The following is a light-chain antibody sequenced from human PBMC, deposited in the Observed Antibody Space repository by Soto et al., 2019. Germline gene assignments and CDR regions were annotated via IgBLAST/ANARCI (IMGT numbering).Light chain of an antibody. Sequence: QSALTQPASVSGSPGQSITISCTGTSSDVGNYNAVSWYQQHPGKAPKLMIYEDSKRPSGVSNRFYGSKSGNTASLTVSGLQAEDEADYYCFSYAGSTTFAVFGGGTKLTVL. CDR2: EDS. V-gene: IGLV2-23*02. CDR3: FSYAGSTTFAV. J-gene: IGLJ3*02. CDR1: SSDVGNYNA.